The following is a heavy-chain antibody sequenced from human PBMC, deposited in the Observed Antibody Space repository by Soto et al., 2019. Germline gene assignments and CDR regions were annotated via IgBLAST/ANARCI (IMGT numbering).Heavy chain of an antibody. D-gene: IGHD6-19*01. CDR2: IYYSGST. CDR1: GGSISSYY. CDR3: ARARRLDAFDI. Sequence: SETLSLTCTVSGGSISSYYWSWIRQPPGKGLEWIVYIYYSGSTNYNPSLKSRVTISLDTSKNQFSLKLSSVTAADTAVYYCARARRLDAFDIWGQGTMVTVSS. J-gene: IGHJ3*02. V-gene: IGHV4-59*01.